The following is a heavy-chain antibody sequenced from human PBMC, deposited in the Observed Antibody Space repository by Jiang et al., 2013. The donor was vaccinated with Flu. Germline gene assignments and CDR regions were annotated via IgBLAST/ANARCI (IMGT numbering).Heavy chain of an antibody. J-gene: IGHJ4*02. CDR3: AKGNTFSSSSRFFDV. Sequence: QLVESGGGSVXPGGSLRLSCAASGFTFDSYAMTWVRQAPGKGLEWVATTSGSGAFSYYADSVKGRFAISRDNFANTLFLQMESLRAEDTAVYYCAKGNTFSSSSRFFDVWGQGTLVSVSS. CDR1: GFTFDSYA. V-gene: IGHV3-23*04. CDR2: TSGSGAFS. D-gene: IGHD2-2*01.